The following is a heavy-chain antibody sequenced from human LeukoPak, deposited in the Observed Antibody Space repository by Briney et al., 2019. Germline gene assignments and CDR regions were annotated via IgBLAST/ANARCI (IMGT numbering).Heavy chain of an antibody. Sequence: GRSLRLSCAASGFTFSSYGMHWFRQAPGKGLEWVAIIWKDETNKYYADSVKGRFTISRDDSKNTLFLQMNSLRPEDTAVYYCAKDWNRSKYFIDVWGRGTLVTVSS. CDR2: IWKDETNK. CDR3: AKDWNRSKYFIDV. D-gene: IGHD2/OR15-2a*01. CDR1: GFTFSSYG. J-gene: IGHJ6*03. V-gene: IGHV3-33*03.